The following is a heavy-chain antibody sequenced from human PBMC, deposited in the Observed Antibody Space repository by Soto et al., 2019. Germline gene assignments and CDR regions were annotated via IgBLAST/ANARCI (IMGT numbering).Heavy chain of an antibody. CDR3: ARDKSPYSSGWHNRHFDY. CDR1: GFTFSTYA. Sequence: QVQLVESGGGVVQPGRSLRLSCAASGFTFSTYAMHWVRQAPGKGLEWVAVISYDGSNKYYADSVKGRFTISRDNPKNTLYLQMNSLRAEDTAVYYCARDKSPYSSGWHNRHFDYWGQGTLVTVSS. D-gene: IGHD6-19*01. CDR2: ISYDGSNK. J-gene: IGHJ4*02. V-gene: IGHV3-30-3*01.